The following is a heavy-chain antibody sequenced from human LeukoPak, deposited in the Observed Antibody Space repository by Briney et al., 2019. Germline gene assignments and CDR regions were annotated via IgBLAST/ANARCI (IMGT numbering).Heavy chain of an antibody. CDR1: GGSFSAYY. CDR2: INHSGST. V-gene: IGHV4-34*01. Sequence: SETLSLTCAVSGGSFSAYYWSWIRQPPGKGLEWIGEINHSGSTNYNPSLKSRVTMSVDTPKNQFSLKLSSVTAADTAVYYCARDYQYYGTYGMDVWGQGTTVTVSS. J-gene: IGHJ6*02. D-gene: IGHD3-10*01. CDR3: ARDYQYYGTYGMDV.